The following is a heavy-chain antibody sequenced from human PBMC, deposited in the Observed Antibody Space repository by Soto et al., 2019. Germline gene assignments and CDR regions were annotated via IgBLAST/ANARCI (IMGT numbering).Heavy chain of an antibody. CDR2: IYNDGRN. D-gene: IGHD3-3*01. J-gene: IGHJ3*01. CDR3: VRIGGGVAS. CDR1: GFTVSTNY. Sequence: EVQLVESGGGLVQPGGSLRLSCAASGFTVSTNYMNWVRQAPGEGLEWVSIIYNDGRNDHADSVKVRFSISRDNSNNRLYLEMDNLGADDTAVYYCVRIGGGVASWGQGTIVTVSS. V-gene: IGHV3-66*01.